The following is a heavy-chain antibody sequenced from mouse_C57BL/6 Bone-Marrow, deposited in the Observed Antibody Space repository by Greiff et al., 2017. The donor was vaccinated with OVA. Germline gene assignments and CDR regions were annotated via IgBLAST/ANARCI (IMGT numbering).Heavy chain of an antibody. J-gene: IGHJ3*01. V-gene: IGHV14-4*01. CDR2: IDPENGDT. Sequence: PLQQSGAELVRPGASVKLSCTASGFNIKDDYMHWVKQRPEQGLEWIGWIDPENGDTEYASKFQGTATITADTSSNTAYLQLSSLTSEDTAVYYCTTGDDYDGFAYWGQGTLVTVSA. CDR1: GFNIKDDY. D-gene: IGHD2-4*01. CDR3: TTGDDYDGFAY.